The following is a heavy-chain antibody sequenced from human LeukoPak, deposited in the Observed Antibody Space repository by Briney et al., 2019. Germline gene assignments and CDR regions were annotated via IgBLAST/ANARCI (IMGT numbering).Heavy chain of an antibody. D-gene: IGHD3-9*01. J-gene: IGHJ4*02. CDR2: VHNDGDTK. CDR1: GFTFSSYY. V-gene: IGHV3-30*02. Sequence: TGGSLRLSCAASGFTFSSYYMHWVRQAPGKCLEWAAVVHNDGDTKYFGDSVKGRFTISRDNSKNTLYLQMNSLRAEDTAVYYCATGTGYYYDRWGQGTLVTVAS. CDR3: ATGTGYYYDR.